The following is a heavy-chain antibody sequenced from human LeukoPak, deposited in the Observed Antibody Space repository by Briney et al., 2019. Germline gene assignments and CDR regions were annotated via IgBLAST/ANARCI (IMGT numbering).Heavy chain of an antibody. D-gene: IGHD1-26*01. J-gene: IGHJ4*02. CDR1: GFTFSSYA. Sequence: GGSLRLSCAASGFTFSSYAMSWVRQAPGKGLEWVSAISGSGDSTYYADSVKGRFTISRDNSKNTLYLQMNSLRAEDTAVYYCANILGATKRLGFDYWGQGTLVTVSS. CDR3: ANILGATKRLGFDY. V-gene: IGHV3-23*01. CDR2: ISGSGDST.